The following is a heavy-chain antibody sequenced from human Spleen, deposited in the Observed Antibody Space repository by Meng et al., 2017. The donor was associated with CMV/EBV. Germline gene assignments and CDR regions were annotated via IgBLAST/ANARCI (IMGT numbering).Heavy chain of an antibody. D-gene: IGHD2-15*01. Sequence: DFQITISDYYMSWIRQAPGKGLEWVSYISSGGSTIYYADSVKGRFTISRDNGKNSVYLQMNSLRAEDTAVYYCASNGGLAGRLLYYWGRGTLVTVSS. CDR3: ASNGGLAGRLLYY. V-gene: IGHV3-11*04. CDR2: ISSGGSTI. J-gene: IGHJ4*02. CDR1: QITISDYY.